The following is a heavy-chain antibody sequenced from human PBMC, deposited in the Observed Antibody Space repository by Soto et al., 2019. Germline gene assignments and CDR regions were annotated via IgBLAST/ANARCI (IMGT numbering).Heavy chain of an antibody. CDR2: ISSSSNFK. D-gene: IGHD3-10*01. J-gene: IGHJ4*02. CDR3: TTDEFEVDY. V-gene: IGHV3-21*01. Sequence: EVQLVESGGGLVKPGESLRLSCTVSGFALSSYAMTWVRQAPGKGLEWLASISSSSNFKYYGDSVKGRFIISRDNAKNSLYLQMNSLRVEDTAMYFCTTDEFEVDYWGQGTLVTVSS. CDR1: GFALSSYA.